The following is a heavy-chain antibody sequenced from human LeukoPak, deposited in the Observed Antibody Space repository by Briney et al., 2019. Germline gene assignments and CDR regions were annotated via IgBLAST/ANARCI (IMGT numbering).Heavy chain of an antibody. J-gene: IGHJ4*02. CDR3: AKEGQYYYDSSGYYLTYFDY. V-gene: IGHV3-23*01. CDR2: ISGSGGST. Sequence: GGSLRLSCAASGFTFSSYAMSWVRQAPGKGLEWVSVISGSGGSTYYADSVKGRFTISRDNSKNTLYLQMNSLRAEDTAVYYCAKEGQYYYDSSGYYLTYFDYWGQGTLVSVLS. D-gene: IGHD3-22*01. CDR1: GFTFSSYA.